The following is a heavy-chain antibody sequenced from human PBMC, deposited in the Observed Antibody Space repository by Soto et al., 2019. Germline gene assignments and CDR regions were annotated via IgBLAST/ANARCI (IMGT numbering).Heavy chain of an antibody. CDR3: ARGMGGIAAAVHYYYMDV. Sequence: QVQLVQSGAEVKKPGASVKVSCKASGYTFTSYDINWVRQATGQGLEWMGWMNPNSGNTGYAQKFQGRVTMTRNTSISTAYMELSSLRSEDTVVYYCARGMGGIAAAVHYYYMDVWGKGTTVTVSS. CDR1: GYTFTSYD. D-gene: IGHD6-13*01. J-gene: IGHJ6*03. CDR2: MNPNSGNT. V-gene: IGHV1-8*01.